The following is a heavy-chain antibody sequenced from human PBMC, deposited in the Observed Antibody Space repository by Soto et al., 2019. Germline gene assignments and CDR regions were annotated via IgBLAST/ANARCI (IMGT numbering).Heavy chain of an antibody. CDR3: ARAKVRSVVVTASPYFDY. CDR1: GGSISSGGYS. CDR2: IYHSGST. V-gene: IGHV4-30-2*01. D-gene: IGHD2-21*02. Sequence: QLQLQESGSGLVKPSQTLSLTCAVSGGSISSGGYSWSWIRQPPGKGLEWIGYIYHSGSTYYNPSLKSRVTISVDRSKNQFSLKLSSVTAADTAVYYCARAKVRSVVVTASPYFDYWGQGTLVTVSS. J-gene: IGHJ4*02.